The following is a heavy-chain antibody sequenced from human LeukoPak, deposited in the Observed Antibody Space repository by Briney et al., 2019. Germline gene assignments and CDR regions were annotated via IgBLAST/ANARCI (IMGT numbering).Heavy chain of an antibody. D-gene: IGHD6-19*01. CDR1: GFTFNAYT. Sequence: GGSLRLSCAASGFTFNAYTMNWVRQAPGKGLEWVSSISSSSSYIYYADSVKGRFTISRDNAKNSLYLQMNSLRAEDTAVYYCARDRTGSGWDIFDYWGQGTLVTVSS. CDR3: ARDRTGSGWDIFDY. V-gene: IGHV3-21*01. J-gene: IGHJ4*02. CDR2: ISSSSSYI.